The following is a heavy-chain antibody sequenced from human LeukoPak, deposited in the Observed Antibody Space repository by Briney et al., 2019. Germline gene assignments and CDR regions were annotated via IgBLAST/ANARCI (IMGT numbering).Heavy chain of an antibody. CDR3: AKVRVQYYDFWSGQGNSDYFQH. D-gene: IGHD3-3*01. CDR1: GFTFSSYG. CDR2: IRYDGSNK. J-gene: IGHJ1*01. Sequence: GGSLRLSCAASGFTFSSYGMHWVRQAPGKGLEWVAFIRYDGSNKYYADSVKGRFTISRDNSKNTLYLQMNSLRAEDTAVYYCAKVRVQYYDFWSGQGNSDYFQHWGQGTLVTVSS. V-gene: IGHV3-30*02.